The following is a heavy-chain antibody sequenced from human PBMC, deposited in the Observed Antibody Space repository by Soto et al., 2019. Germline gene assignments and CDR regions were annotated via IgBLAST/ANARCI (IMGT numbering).Heavy chain of an antibody. CDR3: AKGRTQFDY. J-gene: IGHJ4*02. V-gene: IGHV3-23*01. CDR1: GFTFNTYA. CDR2: ISGSGGST. Sequence: EVQLLESGGGLVQPGGSLRLSCAASGFTFNTYAMSWVRQAPGKGLEGVSAISGSGGSTFYADSVRGRFTISRDNSKNTLFLQMNSLRAEDTAVYYCAKGRTQFDYWGQGTLVTVSS.